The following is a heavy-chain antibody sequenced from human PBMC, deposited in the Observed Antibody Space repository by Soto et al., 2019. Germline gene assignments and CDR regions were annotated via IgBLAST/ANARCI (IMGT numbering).Heavy chain of an antibody. D-gene: IGHD7-27*01. Sequence: NPSETLSLTCNVSGGSINSYYWSWIRQSPGKGLEWIGYVYYTGDTNYNPSLKSRVTISVDPSKSQFSLKLNSVTAADTAVYFCARLGASRTLVWGQGTMVTVSS. J-gene: IGHJ3*01. CDR3: ARLGASRTLV. CDR1: GGSINSYY. CDR2: VYYTGDT. V-gene: IGHV4-59*01.